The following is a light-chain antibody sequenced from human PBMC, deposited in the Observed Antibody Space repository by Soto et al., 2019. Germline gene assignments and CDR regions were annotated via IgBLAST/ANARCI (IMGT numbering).Light chain of an antibody. Sequence: DIQLTQSPAFLSASVGDRVTITCRASQGISSSLAWFQHKPGKAPKLLIYGASTLQSGVPSRFRGSGSGTEFTLTISSLQPEDVATYYCQQLNSYPQTFGGGSKVEIK. CDR2: GAS. J-gene: IGKJ4*01. CDR1: QGISSS. V-gene: IGKV1-9*01. CDR3: QQLNSYPQT.